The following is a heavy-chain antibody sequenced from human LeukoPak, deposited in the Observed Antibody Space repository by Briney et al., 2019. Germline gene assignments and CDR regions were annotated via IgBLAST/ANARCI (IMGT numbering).Heavy chain of an antibody. CDR2: IYYSGST. J-gene: IGHJ4*02. CDR3: ARLTGYSVDY. Sequence: SETLSLTCTVSGGSISSYYWSWIRQPPGKGLEWIGYIYYSGSTNYNPSLKSRVTISVDTSKNQFSLKLSSVTAADTAVYYCARLTGYSVDYWGQGTLVTVSS. CDR1: GGSISSYY. D-gene: IGHD3-22*01. V-gene: IGHV4-59*12.